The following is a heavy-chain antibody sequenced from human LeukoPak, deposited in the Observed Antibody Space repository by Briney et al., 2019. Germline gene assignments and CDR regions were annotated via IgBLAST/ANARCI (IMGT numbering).Heavy chain of an antibody. CDR1: GYTFTGYY. CDR2: INPNSGGT. Sequence: ASVKVSCKASGYTFTGYYMHWVRQAPGQGLEWMGWINPNSGGTNYAQKFQGRVTMTRDTSISTAYMELSRLRSDDPAVYYCARVAAATPWAFDIWGQGKMVTVSS. V-gene: IGHV1-2*02. J-gene: IGHJ3*02. CDR3: ARVAAATPWAFDI. D-gene: IGHD6-13*01.